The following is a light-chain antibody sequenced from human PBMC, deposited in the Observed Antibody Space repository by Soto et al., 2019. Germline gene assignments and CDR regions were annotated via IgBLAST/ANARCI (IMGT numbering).Light chain of an antibody. Sequence: DIVMTQSPISLPVTPGEPASISCRSSQSLLHSNGYNYLDWYLQKPGQSPQLLIYLGYNRASGVPDRCSGSGSEKDFTLKISRVEAEEVGVYYCMQALQTPYTFGQGTKLEIK. CDR2: LGY. CDR3: MQALQTPYT. V-gene: IGKV2-28*01. CDR1: QSLLHSNGYNY. J-gene: IGKJ2*01.